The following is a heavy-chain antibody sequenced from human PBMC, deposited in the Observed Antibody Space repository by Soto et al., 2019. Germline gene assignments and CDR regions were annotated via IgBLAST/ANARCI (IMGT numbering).Heavy chain of an antibody. CDR2: IIPISAPA. V-gene: IGHV1-69*01. Sequence: QVQLVQSGVEVKKPGSSVKVSCKASGGTFNSYGIRWVRQAPGQGLEWMGGIIPISAPANHAQKFQGRVTITADESTNTVYMELSSLRYEDTAVDYCARDGGASSGMDVWGQGTTVIVSS. CDR1: GGTFNSYG. D-gene: IGHD3-16*01. CDR3: ARDGGASSGMDV. J-gene: IGHJ6*02.